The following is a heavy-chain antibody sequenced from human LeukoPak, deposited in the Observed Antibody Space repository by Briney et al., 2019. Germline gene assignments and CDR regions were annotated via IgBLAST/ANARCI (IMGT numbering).Heavy chain of an antibody. CDR2: IFYSGST. J-gene: IGHJ4*02. CDR1: GGSISTSNYY. CDR3: ARDLLNHFWSGYLIDY. V-gene: IGHV4-39*07. Sequence: SETLSLTCTVSGGSISTSNYYWGWIRQPPGKGLEWIGNIFYSGSTYYSPSLKSRVTISVDTSKNQFSLKLSSVTAADTAVYYCARDLLNHFWSGYLIDYWGQGTLVTVSS. D-gene: IGHD3-3*02.